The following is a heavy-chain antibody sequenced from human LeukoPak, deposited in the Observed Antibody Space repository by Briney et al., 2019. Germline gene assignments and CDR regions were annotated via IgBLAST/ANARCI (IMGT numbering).Heavy chain of an antibody. CDR1: GGTFSCYA. V-gene: IGHV1-69*13. J-gene: IGHJ4*02. Sequence: GASVKVSCKASGGTFSCYAISWVRQAPGQGLEWMGGIIPIFGTANYAQKFQGRVTITADESTSTAYMELSSLRSEDTAVYYCARGDEGTIFGGYFDYWGQGTLVTVSS. CDR2: IIPIFGTA. D-gene: IGHD3-3*01. CDR3: ARGDEGTIFGGYFDY.